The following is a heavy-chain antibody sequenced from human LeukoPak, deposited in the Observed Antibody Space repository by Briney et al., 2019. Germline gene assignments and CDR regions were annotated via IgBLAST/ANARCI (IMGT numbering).Heavy chain of an antibody. CDR1: GFTFSNAW. CDR2: IKSKTDGGTT. J-gene: IGHJ6*03. V-gene: IGHV3-15*01. CDR3: TTDHDYEYYYYYYMDV. D-gene: IGHD4-17*01. Sequence: GGSLRLSCAASGFTFSNAWMSWVRQAPGKGLEWVGRIKSKTDGGTTDYAAPVKGRFTISRDDSKNTLYLQMNSLKTEDTAVYYCTTDHDYEYYYYYYMDVWGKGTTVTVSS.